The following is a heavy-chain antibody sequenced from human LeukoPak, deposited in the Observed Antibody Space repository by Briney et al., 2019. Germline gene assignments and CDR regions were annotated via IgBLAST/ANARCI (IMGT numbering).Heavy chain of an antibody. CDR3: ARHLGGGYNDY. CDR2: IYYSGST. J-gene: IGHJ4*02. CDR1: GGSISSYY. V-gene: IGHV4-59*08. Sequence: ETLSLTCTVSGGSISSYYWSWIRQPPGKGLEWIGYIYYSGSTNYNPSLKSRVTISVDTSKNQFSLKLSSVTAADTAVYYCARHLGGGYNDYWGQGTLVTVSS. D-gene: IGHD3-22*01.